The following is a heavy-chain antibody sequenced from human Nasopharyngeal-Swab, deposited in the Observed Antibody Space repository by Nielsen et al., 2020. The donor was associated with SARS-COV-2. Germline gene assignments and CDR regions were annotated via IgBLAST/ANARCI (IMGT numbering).Heavy chain of an antibody. CDR3: ARGRYEYYYDSSGYYSDCYYMDV. D-gene: IGHD3-22*01. CDR1: GFTFSSYW. CDR2: INHSGST. Sequence: ESLKISCAASGFTFSSYWMSWIRQPPGKGLEWIGEINHSGSTNYNPSLKSRVTISVDTSKNQFSLKLSSVTAADTAVYYCARGRYEYYYDSSGYYSDCYYMDVWGKGTTVTVSS. J-gene: IGHJ6*03. V-gene: IGHV4-34*01.